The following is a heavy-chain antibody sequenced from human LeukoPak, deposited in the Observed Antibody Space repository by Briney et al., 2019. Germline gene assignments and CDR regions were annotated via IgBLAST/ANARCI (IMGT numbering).Heavy chain of an antibody. CDR2: INHSGST. V-gene: IGHV4-34*01. CDR3: ASRLGPTRYYYYGMDV. D-gene: IGHD3-22*01. CDR1: GGSFSGYY. Sequence: PSETLSLTCAVYGGSFSGYYWSWIRQPPGKGLEWIGEINHSGSTNYNPSLKSRVTISVDTSKNQFSLKLSSVTAADTAVYYCASRLGPTRYYYYGMDVWGQGTTVTVSS. J-gene: IGHJ6*02.